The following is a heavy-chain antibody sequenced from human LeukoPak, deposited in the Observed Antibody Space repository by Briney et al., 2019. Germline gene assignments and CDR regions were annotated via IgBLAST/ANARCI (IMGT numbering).Heavy chain of an antibody. CDR2: IWYDGTNE. V-gene: IGHV3-33*01. CDR3: ASVPYCSGGRCSSWIDH. J-gene: IGHJ4*02. D-gene: IGHD2-15*01. CDR1: GFIFSSYG. Sequence: GRSLRLSCAASGFIFSSYGMHWVRQAPGKGLEWVALIWYDGTNEYYTDSVKGRFTISRANSKNTLYLQMNSLRAEGTAVYYCASVPYCSGGRCSSWIDHWGQGTLVTVSS.